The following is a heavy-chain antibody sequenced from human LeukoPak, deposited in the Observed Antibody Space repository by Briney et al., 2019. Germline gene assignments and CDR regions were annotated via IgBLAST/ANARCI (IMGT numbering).Heavy chain of an antibody. CDR1: GFTVSTNY. D-gene: IGHD1-26*01. CDR3: ARDRRGRDYYFDY. Sequence: GGSLRLSCAASGFTVSTNYMSWVRQAPGKGLEWVSVIYSGGSTYYADSVKGRFTISRDNSRNTLYLQMNSLRAEDTAVYYCARDRRGRDYYFDYWGQGTLVTVSS. V-gene: IGHV3-66*01. CDR2: IYSGGST. J-gene: IGHJ4*02.